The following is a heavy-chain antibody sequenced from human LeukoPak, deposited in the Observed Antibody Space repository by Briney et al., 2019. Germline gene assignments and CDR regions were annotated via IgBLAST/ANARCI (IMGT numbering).Heavy chain of an antibody. Sequence: GGSLRLSCAASGFTVSSNYMSRVRQAPGKGLEWVSVIYSGGSTYYADSVKGRFTISRDNTKNSLYLQMSSLRDDDTAVYYCARSSLLHSNAMDVWGQGTTVTVSS. CDR3: ARSSLLHSNAMDV. CDR2: IYSGGST. CDR1: GFTVSSNY. V-gene: IGHV3-53*01. J-gene: IGHJ6*02. D-gene: IGHD5-18*01.